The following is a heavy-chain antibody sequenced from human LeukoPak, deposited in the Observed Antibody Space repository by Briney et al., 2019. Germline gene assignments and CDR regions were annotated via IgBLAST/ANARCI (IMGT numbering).Heavy chain of an antibody. V-gene: IGHV3-23*01. CDR3: AKTGYGSGGSCYALDY. Sequence: GGSLTLTCAPSGFTFSSYALSWVRQPPGKGLEWVSAISGSGGSTYYADPVKGRFTISRDNSKNTLYLQMISLRAEDTAVYYCAKTGYGSGGSCYALDYWGQGTLVTVSS. CDR1: GFTFSSYA. CDR2: ISGSGGST. D-gene: IGHD2-15*01. J-gene: IGHJ4*02.